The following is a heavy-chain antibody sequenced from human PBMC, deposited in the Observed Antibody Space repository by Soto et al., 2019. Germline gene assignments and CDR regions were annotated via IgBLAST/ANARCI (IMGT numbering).Heavy chain of an antibody. CDR1: GGSISSSNW. CDR3: ASVRGGYYYAMDV. D-gene: IGHD3-10*02. Sequence: QVQLQESGPGLVKPSGTLSLTCAVSGGSISSSNWWSWVRQPPGKGLEWIGEIYHSGSTNYNPSRKSRVTISVDKSKNQFSLKLSSVTAAGTAVYYCASVRGGYYYAMDVWGQGTTVTVSS. J-gene: IGHJ6*02. V-gene: IGHV4-4*02. CDR2: IYHSGST.